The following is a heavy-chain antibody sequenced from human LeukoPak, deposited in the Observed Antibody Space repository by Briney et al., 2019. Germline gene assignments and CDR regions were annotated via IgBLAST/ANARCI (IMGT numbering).Heavy chain of an antibody. CDR3: ARRIPTSGYYKALGCFDP. CDR1: GGSISSSSYY. D-gene: IGHD3-22*01. CDR2: IYYSGST. Sequence: PSETLSLTCTVSGGSISSSSYYWGWIRQPPGRGLEWIGSIYYSGSTYYNPSLKSRVTISVDTSKNQFSLKLSSVTAADTAVYYCARRIPTSGYYKALGCFDPWGQGTLVTVSS. J-gene: IGHJ5*02. V-gene: IGHV4-39*07.